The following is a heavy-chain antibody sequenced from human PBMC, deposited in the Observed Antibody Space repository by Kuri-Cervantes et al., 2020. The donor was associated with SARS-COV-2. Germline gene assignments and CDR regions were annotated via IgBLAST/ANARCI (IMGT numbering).Heavy chain of an antibody. J-gene: IGHJ3*02. V-gene: IGHV4-39*07. Sequence: SETLSLTCTVSGGSISSSSYYWGWIRQPPGKGLEWIGSIYYSGSTYYNPSLKSRVTMSVDTSKNQFSLKLSSVTAADTAVYYCARELSSLDAFDIWGQGTMVTVSS. CDR1: GGSISSSSYY. D-gene: IGHD6-13*01. CDR3: ARELSSLDAFDI. CDR2: IYYSGST.